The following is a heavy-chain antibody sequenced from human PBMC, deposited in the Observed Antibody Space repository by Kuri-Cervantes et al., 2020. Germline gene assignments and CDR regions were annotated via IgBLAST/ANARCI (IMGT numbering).Heavy chain of an antibody. CDR1: GFTFDDYA. D-gene: IGHD6-6*01. CDR3: ARVRGAARLEVFDP. CDR2: ISWNSASI. Sequence: LSLTCAASGFTFDDYAMHWVRQAPGKGLEWVSGISWNSASIGYADSVKGRFTISRDNSKNTLYLQMNSLRAEDTAVYYCARVRGAARLEVFDPWGQGTLVTVSS. V-gene: IGHV3-9*01. J-gene: IGHJ5*02.